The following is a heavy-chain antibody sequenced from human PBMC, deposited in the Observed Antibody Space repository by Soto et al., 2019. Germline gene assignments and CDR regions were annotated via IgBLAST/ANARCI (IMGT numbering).Heavy chain of an antibody. D-gene: IGHD3-22*01. CDR3: AKDLAYYYDSSGYQYFDY. J-gene: IGHJ4*02. CDR2: ISGSGVST. V-gene: IGHV3-23*01. CDR1: GFTFSSYS. Sequence: GGSLRLSCAASGFTFSSYSISWVRQAPWKGLEWVSAISGSGVSTYYADSVKGRFTISRDNSKNTLYLQMNSLRAEDTAVYYCAKDLAYYYDSSGYQYFDYWGQGTLVTVSS.